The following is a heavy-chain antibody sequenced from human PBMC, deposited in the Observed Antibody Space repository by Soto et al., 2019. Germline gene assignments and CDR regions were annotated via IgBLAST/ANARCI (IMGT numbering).Heavy chain of an antibody. CDR2: IRSKANNYAT. Sequence: HPGGSLRLSCSASGFTFSASAMHWVRQASGKGLEWIGHIRSKANNYATAYGAPVKDRFAISRDDSKNTVYLHVNSLKAEDTAVYYCTSTTYYSTLRVFDSWGQRTLVTVSS. J-gene: IGHJ4*02. CDR3: TSTTYYSTLRVFDS. V-gene: IGHV3-73*01. D-gene: IGHD3-10*01. CDR1: GFTFSASA.